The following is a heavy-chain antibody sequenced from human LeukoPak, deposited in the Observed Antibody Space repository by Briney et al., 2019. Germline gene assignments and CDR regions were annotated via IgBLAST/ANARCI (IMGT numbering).Heavy chain of an antibody. CDR3: ARGYDSSGYYYVPDAFDI. Sequence: GSLRLSCAASGFTVSSNYMSWVRQAPGKGLEWIGYIYYSGSTNYNPSLKSRVTISVDTSKNQFSLKLSSVTAADTAVYYCARGYDSSGYYYVPDAFDIWGQGTMVTVSS. D-gene: IGHD3-22*01. V-gene: IGHV4-59*02. J-gene: IGHJ3*02. CDR1: GFTVSSNY. CDR2: IYYSGST.